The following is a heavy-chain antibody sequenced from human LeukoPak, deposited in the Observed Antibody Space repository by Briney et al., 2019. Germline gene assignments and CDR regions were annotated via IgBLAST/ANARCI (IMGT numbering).Heavy chain of an antibody. D-gene: IGHD3-10*01. Sequence: PSETLSLTCTVSGDSISRYYWSWIRQSPGKGLEWIGYIYYSGSTKYNPALKSRVTISVDTSKNQFSLKLSSVTAADTAVYFCARDFGSGSYDWFDPWGQGTLVTVSS. CDR3: ARDFGSGSYDWFDP. CDR2: IYYSGST. J-gene: IGHJ5*02. CDR1: GDSISRYY. V-gene: IGHV4-59*12.